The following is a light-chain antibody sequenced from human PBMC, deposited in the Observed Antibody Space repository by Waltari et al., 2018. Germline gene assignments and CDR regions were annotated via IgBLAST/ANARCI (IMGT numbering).Light chain of an antibody. V-gene: IGKV3-20*01. J-gene: IGKJ1*01. CDR2: GAS. CDR1: QSVSSSY. Sequence: EIVLTQSPGTLSLSPGEIATLSCRASQSVSSSYLAWYQQKPGQAPRLLIYGASSSATGIPDRFSGSGSGTDFTLTISRLEPEDFAVYYCQQYGSSPETFGQGTKVEIK. CDR3: QQYGSSPET.